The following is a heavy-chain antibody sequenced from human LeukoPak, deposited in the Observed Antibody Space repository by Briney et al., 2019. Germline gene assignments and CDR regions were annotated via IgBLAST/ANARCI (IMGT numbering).Heavy chain of an antibody. CDR2: INPNSGGT. V-gene: IGHV1-2*02. CDR1: GYSFTSYY. J-gene: IGHJ6*03. CDR3: ARDGCSSSFYYYYYMDV. Sequence: AASVKVSCKASGYSFTSYYMHWVRQAPGQGLEWMGWINPNSGGTNYAQKFQGRVTMTRDTSISTAYMELSRLRSDDTAVYYCARDGCSSSFYYYYYMDVWGKGTTITVS. D-gene: IGHD6-6*01.